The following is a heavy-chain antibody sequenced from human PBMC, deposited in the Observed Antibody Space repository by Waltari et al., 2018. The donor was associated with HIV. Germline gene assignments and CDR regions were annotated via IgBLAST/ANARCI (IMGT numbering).Heavy chain of an antibody. CDR2: MNPNSRNT. Sequence: QVQLVQSGAEVKQPGASVKVSGTASGYIFNNYDINWVRQATGQGLEWMGWMNPNSRNTGYAQKFQGRVTMTRDTSITTAYMELSSLKSEDTAVYYCARAVNAVGAPHWFAPWGQGTLVTVSS. CDR1: GYIFNNYD. D-gene: IGHD1-26*01. V-gene: IGHV1-8*01. J-gene: IGHJ5*02. CDR3: ARAVNAVGAPHWFAP.